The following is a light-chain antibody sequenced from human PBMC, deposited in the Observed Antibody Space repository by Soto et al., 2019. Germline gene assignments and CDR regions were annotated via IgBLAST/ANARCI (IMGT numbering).Light chain of an antibody. V-gene: IGKV3-20*01. J-gene: IGKJ1*01. CDR2: GAS. CDR3: QQYSSPPRT. CDR1: QSVNRY. Sequence: EIVLTQSPGSLSLSPGERATLSCRASQSVNRYLAWYQQKPGQAPRLLIYGASSSANGFPDRFSGSGSGTDFSLTISRLEPEDSAVYYCQQYSSPPRTFGQGTKVEIK.